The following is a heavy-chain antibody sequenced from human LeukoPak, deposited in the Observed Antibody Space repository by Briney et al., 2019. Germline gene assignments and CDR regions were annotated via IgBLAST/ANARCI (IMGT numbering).Heavy chain of an antibody. D-gene: IGHD3/OR15-3a*01. CDR3: ARDGLPSSYYYYGMDV. V-gene: IGHV3-30*04. J-gene: IGHJ6*02. CDR1: GFTFSSYA. CDR2: ISYDGSNK. Sequence: GRSLRLSCAASGFTFSSYAMHWVRQALGKGLEWVAVISYDGSNKYYADSVKGRFTISRDNSKNTLYLQMNSLRAEDTAVYYCARDGLPSSYYYYGMDVWGQGTTVTVSS.